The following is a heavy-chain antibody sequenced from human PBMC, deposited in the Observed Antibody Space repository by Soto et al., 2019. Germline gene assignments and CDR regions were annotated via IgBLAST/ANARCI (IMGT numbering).Heavy chain of an antibody. CDR3: ARLMGTSFDL. J-gene: IGHJ4*02. CDR1: GFTFSDHH. V-gene: IGHV3-72*01. D-gene: IGHD2-8*01. CDR2: ARNGAYSYTT. Sequence: EVQLVESGGGLVQPGGSLRLSCAASGFTFSDHHMDWVRQPPGKGLEWVGRARNGAYSYTTAYAASVEGRFAISRDDSKNTLSLQMNNLKTEDTAVYFCARLMGTSFDLWGPGTLVTVSS.